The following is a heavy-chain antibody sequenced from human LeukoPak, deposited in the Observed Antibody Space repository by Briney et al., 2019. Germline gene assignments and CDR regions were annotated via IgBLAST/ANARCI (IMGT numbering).Heavy chain of an antibody. CDR2: INPSGGST. D-gene: IGHD4-17*01. CDR1: GYTFPSYY. V-gene: IGHV1-46*01. J-gene: IGHJ6*03. Sequence: ASVKVSCKASGYTFPSYYMHWVRPAPGQGLEWMGIINPSGGSTSYAQKFQGRVTMTRDTSTRTVYMELTSLSSDDRAVYYCLRDPPADYGDYMDVWGKGTTVTVSS. CDR3: LRDPPADYGDYMDV.